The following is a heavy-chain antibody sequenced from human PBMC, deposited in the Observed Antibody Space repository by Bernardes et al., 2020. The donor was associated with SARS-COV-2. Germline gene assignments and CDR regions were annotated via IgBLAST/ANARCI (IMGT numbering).Heavy chain of an antibody. D-gene: IGHD1-26*01. V-gene: IGHV3-23*01. CDR1: GFTFSTYT. CDR3: AKRRVEWELLHYFDS. CDR2: ITDSGDST. Sequence: EGSLRLSREASGFTFSTYTMNWVRQAPGKGLEWVSTITDSGDSTYYADSVKGRFTISRDNSKDRLYLQMNSLRAEDTAVYFCAKRRVEWELLHYFDSWGQGTLVTVSS. J-gene: IGHJ4*02.